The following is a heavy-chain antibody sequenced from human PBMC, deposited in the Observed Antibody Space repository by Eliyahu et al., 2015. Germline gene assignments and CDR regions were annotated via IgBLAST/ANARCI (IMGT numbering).Heavy chain of an antibody. CDR2: IKSDGSXT. D-gene: IGHD3-10*01. CDR1: GFTFSGXW. V-gene: IGHV3-74*01. CDR3: ARDYYGSGDY. Sequence: EVQLVESGGTLVQPGGSLXLSXAASGFTFSGXWMLWVRQAPGKGLAWVSRIKSDGSXTNYADSVKGRFTISRDNAKNTVYLQMDSLRAEDTAVYYCARDYYGSGDYWGQGTLVTVSS. J-gene: IGHJ4*02.